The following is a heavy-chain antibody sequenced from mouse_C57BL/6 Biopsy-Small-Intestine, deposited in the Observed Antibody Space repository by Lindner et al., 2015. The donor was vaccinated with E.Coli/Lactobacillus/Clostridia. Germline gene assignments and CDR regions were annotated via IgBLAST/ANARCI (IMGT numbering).Heavy chain of an antibody. CDR2: INPSGGNT. Sequence: SVKVSCKASGYTFTSYYMHWLRQAPGQGLEWMGTINPSGGNTIYAQKIQGRVTMTRDTSTSTVYMELSSLRSEDTAVYYCARPRFRGYCSSISCYYFDYWGQGTLVTVSS. V-gene: IGHV1-7*01. CDR1: GYTFTSYY. D-gene: IGHD1-1*01. J-gene: IGHJ2*01. CDR3: ARPRFRGYCSSISCYYFDY.